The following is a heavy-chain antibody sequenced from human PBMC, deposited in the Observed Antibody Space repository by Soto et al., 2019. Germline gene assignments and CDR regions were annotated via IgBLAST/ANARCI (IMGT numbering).Heavy chain of an antibody. CDR2: IFSSGST. CDR1: GGSINTFY. CDR3: AREGSYSAYNFAHGIQLWSFDF. Sequence: ETLSLTCTVSGGSINTFYRSWVQQPAGKGLEWIGRIFSSGSTSFNPSLESRVAMSVDTSKNHFSLNLSSVTAADMAVYYCAREGSYSAYNFAHGIQLWSFDFWGQGALVTVSS. D-gene: IGHD5-12*01. V-gene: IGHV4-4*07. J-gene: IGHJ4*02.